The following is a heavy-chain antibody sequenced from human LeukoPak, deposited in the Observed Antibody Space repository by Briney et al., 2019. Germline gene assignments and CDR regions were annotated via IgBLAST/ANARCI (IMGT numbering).Heavy chain of an antibody. Sequence: SGTLSLTCAVSGGSISSSNWWSWVRQPPGKGLEWIGEIYHSGSTNYNPSLKSRVTMSVDTSKNQFSLKLSSVTAADTAMYYCARVGGSYYGGRVFDYWGQRTLVTVSS. CDR2: IYHSGST. J-gene: IGHJ4*02. D-gene: IGHD1-26*01. V-gene: IGHV4-4*02. CDR1: GGSISSSNW. CDR3: ARVGGSYYGGRVFDY.